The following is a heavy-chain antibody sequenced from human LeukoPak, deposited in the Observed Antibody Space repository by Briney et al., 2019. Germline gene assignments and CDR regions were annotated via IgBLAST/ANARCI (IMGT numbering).Heavy chain of an antibody. CDR3: ARVRGFSGWHLGNY. Sequence: SSETLSLTCAVYGGSFSGYYWSWIRQPPGKGLEWIGEINHSGSTNYNPSLKSRVTISVDTSKNQFSLKPSSVTAADTAVYYCARVRGFSGWHLGNYWGQGTLVTVSS. V-gene: IGHV4-34*01. CDR2: INHSGST. D-gene: IGHD6-19*01. J-gene: IGHJ4*02. CDR1: GGSFSGYY.